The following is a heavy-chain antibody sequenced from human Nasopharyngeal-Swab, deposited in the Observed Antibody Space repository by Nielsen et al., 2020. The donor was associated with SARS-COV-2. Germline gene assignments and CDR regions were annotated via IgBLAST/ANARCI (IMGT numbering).Heavy chain of an antibody. CDR2: INAGNGNT. CDR3: AGGDILVVPAKGNWFDP. V-gene: IGHV1-3*01. J-gene: IGHJ5*02. D-gene: IGHD2-2*01. CDR1: GYTFTSCA. Sequence: ASVKVSCKASGYTFTSCAMHWVRQAPGQRLEWMGWINAGNGNTKYSQKFQGRVTITRDTSASTAYMELSSLRSEDTAVYYCAGGDILVVPAKGNWFDPWGQGTLVTVSS.